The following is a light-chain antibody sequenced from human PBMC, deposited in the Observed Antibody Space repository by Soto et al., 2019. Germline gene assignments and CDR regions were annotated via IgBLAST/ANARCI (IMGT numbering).Light chain of an antibody. CDR3: CSYAGSRNFYV. Sequence: QSALTQPASVSGSPGQSITISCTGTSSDVGSYNLVSWYQQHPGKAPQLMIYEGSKRPSGVSNRFSGSKSGNTASLTISGLQAEDEADYYCCSYAGSRNFYVFGTGTKVTVL. J-gene: IGLJ1*01. CDR1: SSDVGSYNL. CDR2: EGS. V-gene: IGLV2-23*01.